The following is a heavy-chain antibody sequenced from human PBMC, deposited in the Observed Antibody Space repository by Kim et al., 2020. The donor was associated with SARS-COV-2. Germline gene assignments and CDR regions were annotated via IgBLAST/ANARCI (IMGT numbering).Heavy chain of an antibody. J-gene: IGHJ5*02. CDR3: ARDMDSYSSSGYYTRVNWCDP. Sequence: SVKVSCKASGGTFNSYAISWVRQAPGQGLEWMGGIIPIFSTSNYAQKFQGRVTITADEYTSTSYMELRSLGSEDTAVYFCARDMDSYSSSGYYTRVNWCDPWRQGTLVTVSS. V-gene: IGHV1-69*13. D-gene: IGHD3-22*01. CDR1: GGTFNSYA. CDR2: IIPIFSTS.